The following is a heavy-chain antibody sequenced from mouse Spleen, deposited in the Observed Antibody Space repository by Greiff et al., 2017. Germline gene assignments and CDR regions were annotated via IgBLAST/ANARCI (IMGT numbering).Heavy chain of an antibody. J-gene: IGHJ3*01. CDR1: GYTFTDYE. CDR3: TRFAFGGFAY. Sequence: QVQLQQSGAELVRPGASVTLSCKASGYTFTDYEMHWVKQTPVHGLEWIGAIDPETGGTAYNQKFKGKAILTADKSSSTAYMELRSLTSEDSAVYYCTRFAFGGFAYWGQGTLVTVSA. CDR2: IDPETGGT. V-gene: IGHV1-15*01.